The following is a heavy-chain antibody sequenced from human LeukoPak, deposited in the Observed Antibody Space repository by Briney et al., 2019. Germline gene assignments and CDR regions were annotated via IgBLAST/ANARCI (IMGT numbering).Heavy chain of an antibody. CDR1: GGSFSGYY. V-gene: IGHV4-34*01. Sequence: PSETLSLTCAVYGGSFSGYYWSWIRQPPGKGLEWIGEINHSGSTNYNPSLKSRVTMSVDTSKNQFSLKLSSVTAADTAVYYCARIIGILEYPYSYFDLWGRGTLVTVSS. D-gene: IGHD3-3*01. CDR3: ARIIGILEYPYSYFDL. J-gene: IGHJ2*01. CDR2: INHSGST.